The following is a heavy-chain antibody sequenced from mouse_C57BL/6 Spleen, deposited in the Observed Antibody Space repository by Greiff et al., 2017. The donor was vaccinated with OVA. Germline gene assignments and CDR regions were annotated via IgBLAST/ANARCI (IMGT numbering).Heavy chain of an antibody. D-gene: IGHD4-1*01. J-gene: IGHJ2*01. CDR2: IDPETGGT. V-gene: IGHV1-15*01. CDR3: TRETETGYYFDY. CDR1: GYTFTDYE. Sequence: QVQLQQSGAELVRPGASVTLSCKASGYTFTDYEMHWVKQTPVHGLEWIGAIDPETGGTAYNQKFKGKAILTADKSSSTAYMELRSLTSEDSAVYYCTRETETGYYFDYWGQGTTLTVSS.